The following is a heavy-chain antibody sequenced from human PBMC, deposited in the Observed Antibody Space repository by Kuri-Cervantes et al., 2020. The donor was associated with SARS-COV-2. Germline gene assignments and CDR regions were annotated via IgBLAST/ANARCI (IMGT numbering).Heavy chain of an antibody. CDR1: GFLFSDSA. V-gene: IGHV3-73*01. CDR2: VRCKANNYAT. Sequence: GESLKISCEVSGFLFSDSAIHWVRQASGKGLEWVGRVRCKANNYATAYAVSVKGRFTISRDNSKNTLYLQMNSLRAEDTAVYYCAKVVAVLRFLEWWTVGFDYWGQGTLVTVSS. J-gene: IGHJ4*02. CDR3: AKVVAVLRFLEWWTVGFDY. D-gene: IGHD3-3*01.